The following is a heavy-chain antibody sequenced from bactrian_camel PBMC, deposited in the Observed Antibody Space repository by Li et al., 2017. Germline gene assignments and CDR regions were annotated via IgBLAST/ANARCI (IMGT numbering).Heavy chain of an antibody. CDR2: FYSDGVQI. Sequence: HVQLVESGGGLVQPGGSLRLSCAASGFTFYSLFMNWVRQAPGKGLEWVASFYSDGVQIYYADSVKGRFAISRDNAKNMLYLQMNSLKPEDTAMYYCARATRPRPERRLRPEVYNYWGQGTQVTVS. CDR3: ARATRPRPERRLRPEVYNY. V-gene: IGHV3S6*01. J-gene: IGHJ4*01. CDR1: GFTFYSLF. D-gene: IGHD4*01.